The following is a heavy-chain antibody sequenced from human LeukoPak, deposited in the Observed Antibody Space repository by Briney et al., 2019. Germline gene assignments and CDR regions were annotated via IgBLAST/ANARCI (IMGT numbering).Heavy chain of an antibody. Sequence: PSETLSLTCTVSGGSISSYYWSWIRQPPGKGLEWRGYIYYSGSTKYNPSLKSRVTISVDTSKNQFSLKPSSVTAADTAVYYCARHTATDYFWSGYEISYYYYMDVWGKGTTVTVSS. J-gene: IGHJ6*03. V-gene: IGHV4-59*08. CDR3: ARHTATDYFWSGYEISYYYYMDV. CDR2: IYYSGST. D-gene: IGHD3-3*01. CDR1: GGSISSYY.